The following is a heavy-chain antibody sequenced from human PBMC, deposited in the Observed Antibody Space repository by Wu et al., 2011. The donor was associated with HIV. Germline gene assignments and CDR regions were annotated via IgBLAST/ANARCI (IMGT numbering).Heavy chain of an antibody. J-gene: IGHJ4*02. CDR2: ISAYNGDT. V-gene: IGHV1-18*01. CDR3: SRGTPSNPPYYFDY. D-gene: IGHD3-10*01. CDR1: GYTFSNYG. Sequence: QIQLVQSGAEVQKPGASVTVSCKASGYTFSNYGIHWVRQAPGQGLEWMGWISAYNGDTSYAQKLQVRVTMTTDTSTSTAYMELRSLRSDDTAVYFCSRGTPSNPPYYFDYWGQGTLVTVSS.